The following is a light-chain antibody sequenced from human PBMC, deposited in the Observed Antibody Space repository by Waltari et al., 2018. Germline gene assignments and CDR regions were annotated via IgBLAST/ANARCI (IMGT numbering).Light chain of an antibody. CDR3: SSSTSRTALL. CDR1: SSDLGSYNS. Sequence: QSALTQPASLSGSPGQSITISCTGTSSDLGSYNSASWYQQHPGEAPKLMIYDVSVRPSGVSNRFSGSKSGNTASLTISGLQAEDEADYYCSSSTSRTALLFGGGTKLTVL. J-gene: IGLJ2*01. CDR2: DVS. V-gene: IGLV2-14*03.